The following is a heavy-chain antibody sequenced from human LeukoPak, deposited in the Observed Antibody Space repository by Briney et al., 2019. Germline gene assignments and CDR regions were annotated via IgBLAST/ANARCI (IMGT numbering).Heavy chain of an antibody. D-gene: IGHD3-10*01. CDR1: GFTFSSYS. J-gene: IGHJ3*02. Sequence: PGGSLRLSCAASGFTFSSYSMNWVRQAPGKGLEWVSYISSSSSSGTIYYADSVKGRFTISRDNAKNSLYLQMNSLRAEDTVVYYCAKDRAITMDAFDIWGQGTMVTVPS. CDR3: AKDRAITMDAFDI. V-gene: IGHV3-48*01. CDR2: ISSSSSSGTI.